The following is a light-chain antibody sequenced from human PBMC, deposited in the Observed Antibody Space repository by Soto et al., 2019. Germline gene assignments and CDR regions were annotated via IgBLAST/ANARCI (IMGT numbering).Light chain of an antibody. V-gene: IGKV1-9*01. CDR3: QQYNTYST. Sequence: DVQLTQSPSFLSASVGDRVTITCRASQAISTYLAWYQQGPGRAPRLLIYAASTLRSGVPSRFSGGGSGTEFTLTISSLQPDDFATYYCQQYNTYSTFGQGTRLEIK. J-gene: IGKJ5*01. CDR2: AAS. CDR1: QAISTY.